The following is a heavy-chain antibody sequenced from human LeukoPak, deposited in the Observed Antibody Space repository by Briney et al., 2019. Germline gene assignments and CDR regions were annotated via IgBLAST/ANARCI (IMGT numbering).Heavy chain of an antibody. CDR2: IYYSGT. CDR1: GGSISNSSYY. CDR3: AREARSGSYYRTWAFDI. Sequence: PSETLSLTCTVSGGSISNSSYYWGWIRQPPGKGLEWIGSIYYSGTYYNPSLKSRVTISVDTSKNQFALKLSSVTAADTAVYYCAREARSGSYYRTWAFDIWGQGTMVTVSS. D-gene: IGHD1-26*01. V-gene: IGHV4-39*02. J-gene: IGHJ3*02.